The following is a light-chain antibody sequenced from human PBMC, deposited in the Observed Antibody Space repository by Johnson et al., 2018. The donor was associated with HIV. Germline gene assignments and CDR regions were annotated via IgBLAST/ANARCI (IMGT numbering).Light chain of an antibody. Sequence: QPVLTQPPSVSAAPVQKVTISCSGSSSNIGINYVSWFQQLPGTAPKLLIYDNDKRPPGIPDRFSGSKSGTSATLGITGLQTGDEADYYCETWDSSLSGYYVFGTGTKLTVL. CDR1: SSNIGINY. CDR3: ETWDSSLSGYYV. J-gene: IGLJ1*01. CDR2: DND. V-gene: IGLV1-51*01.